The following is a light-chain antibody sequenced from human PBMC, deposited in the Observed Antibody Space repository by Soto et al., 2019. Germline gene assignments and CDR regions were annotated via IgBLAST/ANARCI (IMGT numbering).Light chain of an antibody. V-gene: IGKV1-5*03. CDR1: QSIGTW. J-gene: IGKJ1*01. CDR2: KAS. Sequence: DIQMTQNACSLAASVEGRVTIACRASQSIGTWLAWYQQKPGKAPKVLLHKASSLESGAPSRFSGSGSGTQFTLTISTLHPGDFATYYCQQYNSYSWTFGQGTKVDIK. CDR3: QQYNSYSWT.